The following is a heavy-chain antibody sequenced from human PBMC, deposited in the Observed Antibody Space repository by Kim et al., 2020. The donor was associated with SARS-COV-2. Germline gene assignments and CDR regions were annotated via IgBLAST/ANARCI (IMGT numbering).Heavy chain of an antibody. CDR3: ARQALLDYYDSSGYFVDY. J-gene: IGHJ4*02. Sequence: GESLKISCKGSGYSFTSYWIGWVRQMPGKGLEWMGIIYPGDSDTRYSPSFQGQVTISADKSISTAYLQWSSLKASDTAMYYCARQALLDYYDSSGYFVDYWGQGTLVTVSS. V-gene: IGHV5-51*01. CDR1: GYSFTSYW. D-gene: IGHD3-22*01. CDR2: IYPGDSDT.